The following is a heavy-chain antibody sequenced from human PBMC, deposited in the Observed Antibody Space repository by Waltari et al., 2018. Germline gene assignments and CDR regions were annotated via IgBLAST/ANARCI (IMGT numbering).Heavy chain of an antibody. CDR3: AAGGYSYGLRY. CDR1: GGSISSSSYY. CDR2: IYYSGST. D-gene: IGHD5-18*01. V-gene: IGHV4-39*07. Sequence: QLQLQESGPGLVKPSETLSLTCTVSGGSISSSSYYWGWIRQPPGKGLEWIGSIYYSGSTYYNPSLKSRVTISVDTSISTAYMELSRLRSDDTAVYYCAAGGYSYGLRYWGQGTLVTVSS. J-gene: IGHJ4*02.